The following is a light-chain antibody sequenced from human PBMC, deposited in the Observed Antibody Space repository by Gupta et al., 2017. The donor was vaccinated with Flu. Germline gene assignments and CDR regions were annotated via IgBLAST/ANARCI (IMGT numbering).Light chain of an antibody. Sequence: PSSLAAAVGDRVTITCRASQDISSWLAWYQQKPEKAPKLLIYDASSLQSGVPSKFSGSGSGTDFTLTISSLQPEDFATYYCQQYNNYPLNFGGGTKVEIK. CDR1: QDISSW. V-gene: IGKV1D-16*01. CDR3: QQYNNYPLN. CDR2: DAS. J-gene: IGKJ4*01.